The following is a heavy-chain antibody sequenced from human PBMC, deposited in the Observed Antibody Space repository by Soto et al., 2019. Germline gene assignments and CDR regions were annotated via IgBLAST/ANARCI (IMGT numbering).Heavy chain of an antibody. D-gene: IGHD2-21*01. CDR2: ISGSGGST. V-gene: IGHV3-23*01. CDR1: GFTFSSYA. CDR3: AKDLLSCGGDCYIFDAFDI. Sequence: QPGGSLRLSCAASGFTFSSYAMSWVRQAPGKGLEWVSAISGSGGSTYYADSVKGRFTISRDNSKNTLYLQMNSLRAEDTAVYYCAKDLLSCGGDCYIFDAFDIWGQGTMVTVSS. J-gene: IGHJ3*02.